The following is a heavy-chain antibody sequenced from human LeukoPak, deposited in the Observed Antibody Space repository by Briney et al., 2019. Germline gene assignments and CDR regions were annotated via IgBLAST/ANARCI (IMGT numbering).Heavy chain of an antibody. CDR3: AASFNYYGSGSYMVLDY. CDR2: ISSSSSTI. V-gene: IGHV3-48*04. CDR1: GFTFSSYS. Sequence: PGGSLRLSCAASGFTFSSYSMNWVRQAPGKGLEWVSYISSSSSTIYYADSVKGRFTISRDNAKNSLYLQMNSLRAEDTAVYYCAASFNYYGSGSYMVLDYWGQGTLVTVSS. D-gene: IGHD3-10*01. J-gene: IGHJ4*02.